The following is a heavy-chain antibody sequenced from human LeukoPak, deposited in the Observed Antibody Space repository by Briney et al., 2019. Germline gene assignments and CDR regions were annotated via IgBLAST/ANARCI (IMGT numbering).Heavy chain of an antibody. Sequence: PGGSPRLSCAASGFSFRSYSMDWVRHAPRKGLEWVSSITGISSYISSADSVKGRFTISRDNAENSLFLQMNSLRPEDTAVYFCARDRLEGGETFDSWGQGTLVTVSS. J-gene: IGHJ4*02. V-gene: IGHV3-21*01. CDR2: ITGISSYI. D-gene: IGHD1-1*01. CDR1: GFSFRSYS. CDR3: ARDRLEGGETFDS.